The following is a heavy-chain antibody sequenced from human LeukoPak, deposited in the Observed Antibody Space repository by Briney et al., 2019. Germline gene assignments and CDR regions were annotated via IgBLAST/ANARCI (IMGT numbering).Heavy chain of an antibody. CDR2: IYYSGST. CDR1: GGSISNCY. Sequence: TSETLSLTCSVSGGSISNCYWIWIRQPPGMGLEWIGNIYYSGSTNYNPSLKSRVTISVDTSKNQLSLKLSSVTAADTAVYYCARRASTGYYSDWGQGTLVTVSS. D-gene: IGHD3-22*01. J-gene: IGHJ4*02. V-gene: IGHV4-59*08. CDR3: ARRASTGYYSD.